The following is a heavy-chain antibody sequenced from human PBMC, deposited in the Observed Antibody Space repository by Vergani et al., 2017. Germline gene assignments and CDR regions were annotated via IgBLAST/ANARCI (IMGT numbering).Heavy chain of an antibody. J-gene: IGHJ4*02. Sequence: QVQLVQSGAEVKKPGASVKVSCKASGYTFTSYGISWVRQAPGQGLEWVGWIRGYNGNTNYAQKPQGRVTMTTGTSTSTRYVELRSLRSDNTAVDYCERYWFELLWFGETQDAYFDYWGQGTLVTVSS. CDR3: ERYWFELLWFGETQDAYFDY. V-gene: IGHV1-18*04. CDR2: IRGYNGNT. CDR1: GYTFTSYG. D-gene: IGHD3-10*01.